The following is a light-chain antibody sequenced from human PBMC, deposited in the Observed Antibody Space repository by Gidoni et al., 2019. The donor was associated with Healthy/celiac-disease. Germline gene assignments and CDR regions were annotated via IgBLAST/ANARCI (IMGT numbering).Light chain of an antibody. J-gene: IGLJ2*01. CDR2: QDS. Sequence: SYELTQPPSVSVSPGQTASITCSGDKLGDKYACWYQQKPGQSPVLVIDQDSKRPSGIPERFSGSNSGNTATLTISGTQAMDEADYYCQAWDSRGVFGGGTKLTVL. CDR3: QAWDSRGV. CDR1: KLGDKY. V-gene: IGLV3-1*01.